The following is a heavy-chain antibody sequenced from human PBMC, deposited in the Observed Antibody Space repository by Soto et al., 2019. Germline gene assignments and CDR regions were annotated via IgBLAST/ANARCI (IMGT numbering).Heavy chain of an antibody. Sequence: PGGSLRLSCAASGFTFSRHEMNWVRQAPGKGLEWVSYISSSGSGSTIYYADSVKGRFTISRDNAKNSLYLQMNSLRAEDTAIYYCARGGAVAGTSYFDFWGQGTLVTVSS. CDR3: ARGGAVAGTSYFDF. J-gene: IGHJ4*02. CDR2: ISSSGSGSTI. CDR1: GFTFSRHE. D-gene: IGHD6-19*01. V-gene: IGHV3-48*03.